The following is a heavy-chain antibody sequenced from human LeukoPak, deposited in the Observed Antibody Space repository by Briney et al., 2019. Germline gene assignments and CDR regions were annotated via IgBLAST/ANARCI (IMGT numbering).Heavy chain of an antibody. J-gene: IGHJ6*02. V-gene: IGHV3-30*03. CDR1: GFTFSSYS. CDR3: ARDSCSSTSCYSRGSYYYYYGMDV. CDR2: ISYDGSNK. D-gene: IGHD2-2*02. Sequence: GGSLRLSCAASGFTFSSYSMNWVRQAPGKGLEWVAVISYDGSNKYYADSVKGRFTISRDNSKNTLYLQMNSLRAEDTAVYYCARDSCSSTSCYSRGSYYYYYGMDVWGQGTTVTVSS.